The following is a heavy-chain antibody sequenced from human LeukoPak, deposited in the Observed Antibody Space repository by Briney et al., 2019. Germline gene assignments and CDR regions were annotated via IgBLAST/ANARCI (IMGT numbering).Heavy chain of an antibody. J-gene: IGHJ6*03. D-gene: IGHD2-15*01. V-gene: IGHV1-69*01. CDR1: GGTFSSYA. Sequence: GASVKVSCKASGGTFSSYAISWVRQAPGQGLEWMGGIIPVFDTANYAQKFQGRVTITADESTSTAYMELSSLRSEDTAVYYCARVGYCSGGSCPRRNYYYYYVDVWGKGTTVTISS. CDR3: ARVGYCSGGSCPRRNYYYYYVDV. CDR2: IIPVFDTA.